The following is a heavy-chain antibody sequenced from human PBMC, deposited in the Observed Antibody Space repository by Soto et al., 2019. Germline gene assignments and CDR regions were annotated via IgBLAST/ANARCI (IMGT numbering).Heavy chain of an antibody. CDR3: AXGPILMGIVGATPHFDY. Sequence: GGSLRLSCAASGFTFSSYSMNWVRQAPGKGLEWVSYISSSSSTIYYADSVKGRFTISRDNAKNSLYLQMNSLRDEDXAVYYXAXGPILMGIVGATPHFDYWGQGTLVTVSS. CDR2: ISSSSSTI. J-gene: IGHJ4*02. CDR1: GFTFSSYS. V-gene: IGHV3-48*02. D-gene: IGHD1-26*01.